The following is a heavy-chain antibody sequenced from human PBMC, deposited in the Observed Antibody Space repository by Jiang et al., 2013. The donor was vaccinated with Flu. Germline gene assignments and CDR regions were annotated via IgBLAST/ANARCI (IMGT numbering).Heavy chain of an antibody. CDR3: ARDLLHNDAFDI. D-gene: IGHD1-26*01. V-gene: IGHV4-4*02. J-gene: IGHJ3*02. Sequence: NPSLKSRVTISVDKSKNQFSLKLSSVTAADTAVYYCARDLLHNDAFDIWGQGTMVTVSS.